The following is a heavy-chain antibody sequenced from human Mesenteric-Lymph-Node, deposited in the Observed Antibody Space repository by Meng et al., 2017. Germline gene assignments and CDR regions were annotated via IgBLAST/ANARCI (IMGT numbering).Heavy chain of an antibody. Sequence: GESLKISCAASGFTFSSYAMSWVRQAPGKGLEWVSAISGSGGSTYYADSVKGRFTISRDNSKNTLYLQMNSLRAEDTAVYYCAKGYGDSVLRSAYDIWGQGTLVTVSS. CDR1: GFTFSSYA. V-gene: IGHV3-23*01. CDR2: ISGSGGST. CDR3: AKGYGDSVLRSAYDI. D-gene: IGHD4-17*01. J-gene: IGHJ3*02.